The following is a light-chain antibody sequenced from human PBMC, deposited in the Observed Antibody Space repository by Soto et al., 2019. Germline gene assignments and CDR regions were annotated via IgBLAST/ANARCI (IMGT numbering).Light chain of an antibody. CDR1: QSVSSN. CDR3: QQYNNWPPFT. Sequence: EVVMTQSPATLSVSPGERAALSCWASQSVSSNLAWYQQKPGRAPRLLIYGASTRATGIPARFSGSGSGTEFTLTISSLQSEDFAVYYCQQYNNWPPFTFGPGTKVDIK. V-gene: IGKV3-15*01. J-gene: IGKJ3*01. CDR2: GAS.